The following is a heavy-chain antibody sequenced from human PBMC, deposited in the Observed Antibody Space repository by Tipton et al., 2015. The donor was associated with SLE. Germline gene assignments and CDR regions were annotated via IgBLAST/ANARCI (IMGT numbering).Heavy chain of an antibody. CDR1: GGSLTSTTNY. J-gene: IGHJ4*02. CDR3: TGEWQQVVGVAY. CDR2: IYYSGST. Sequence: TLSLTCTVSGGSLTSTTNYWGWIRQPPGKGLEWIGSIYYSGSTYYNPSLKSRVTISVDTSKNQFSLKLSSVTAADTAVYYCTGEWQQVVGVAYWGLGALVTVSS. D-gene: IGHD3-16*01. V-gene: IGHV4-39*07.